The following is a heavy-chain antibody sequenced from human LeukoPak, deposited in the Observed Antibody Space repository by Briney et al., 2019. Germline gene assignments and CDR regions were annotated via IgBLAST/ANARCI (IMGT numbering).Heavy chain of an antibody. V-gene: IGHV3-30-3*01. CDR1: GFTFSTYA. D-gene: IGHD6-19*01. CDR3: ARGTSSGWYGAY. J-gene: IGHJ4*02. Sequence: GGSLRLSCTASGFTFSTYAMHWVRQAPGKGLEWVAVISYDGSNKYYADSVKGRFTISRDNSKNTLYLQMISLRAEDTAVYYCARGTSSGWYGAYWGQGTLVTVSS. CDR2: ISYDGSNK.